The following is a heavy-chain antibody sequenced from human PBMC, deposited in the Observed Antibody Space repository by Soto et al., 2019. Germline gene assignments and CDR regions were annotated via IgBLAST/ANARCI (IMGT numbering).Heavy chain of an antibody. CDR2: IYSGGST. Sequence: PGGSLRLSCAASGFTVSSNYMSWVRQAPGKGLEWVSVIYSGGSTYYADSVKGRFTISRDNSKNTLYLQMNSLRAEDTAVYYCASSYSGSYKLTFDYWGQGTLVTVSS. CDR1: GFTVSSNY. D-gene: IGHD1-26*01. CDR3: ASSYSGSYKLTFDY. V-gene: IGHV3-66*01. J-gene: IGHJ4*02.